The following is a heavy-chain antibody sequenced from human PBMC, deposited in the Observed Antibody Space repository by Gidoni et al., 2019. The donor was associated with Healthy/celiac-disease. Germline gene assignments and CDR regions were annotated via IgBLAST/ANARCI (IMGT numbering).Heavy chain of an antibody. V-gene: IGHV3-30*02. CDR1: GFTFSSYG. CDR2: IRYDGSNK. D-gene: IGHD2-15*01. CDR3: AKDKRIGAGNYYFDY. J-gene: IGHJ4*02. Sequence: QVQLVESGGGVVQPGGSLRLSCAASGFTFSSYGRHWVRQAPGKGLEWVAFIRYDGSNKYYADSVKGRFTISRDNSKNTLYLQMNSLRAEDTAVYYCAKDKRIGAGNYYFDYWGQGTLVTVSS.